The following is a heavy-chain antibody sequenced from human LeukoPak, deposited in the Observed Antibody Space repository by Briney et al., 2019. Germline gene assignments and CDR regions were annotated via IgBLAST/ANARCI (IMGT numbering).Heavy chain of an antibody. D-gene: IGHD3-22*01. V-gene: IGHV3-21*01. J-gene: IGHJ4*02. Sequence: GGSLRLSCAASGFTFSSYSMNWVRQAPGKGLEWVSSISSSSSYIYYADSVKGRFTISRDNAKNSLYLQMNSLRAEDTAVYYYARVSLNYYDSSGYYPFTDYWGQGTLVTVSS. CDR2: ISSSSSYI. CDR1: GFTFSSYS. CDR3: ARVSLNYYDSSGYYPFTDY.